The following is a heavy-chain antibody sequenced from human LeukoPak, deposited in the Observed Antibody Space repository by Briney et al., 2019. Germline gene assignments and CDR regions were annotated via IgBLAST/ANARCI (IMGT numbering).Heavy chain of an antibody. CDR3: AREFPESSGWYSFDY. Sequence: SETLSLTCAVYGGSFSGYYWSWIRQPPGKGLEWIGEINHSGSTNYNPSLKSRVTISVDTSKNQFSLKLSSVTAADTAVYYCAREFPESSGWYSFDYWGQGTLVTVSS. J-gene: IGHJ4*02. CDR2: INHSGST. CDR1: GGSFSGYY. V-gene: IGHV4-34*01. D-gene: IGHD6-19*01.